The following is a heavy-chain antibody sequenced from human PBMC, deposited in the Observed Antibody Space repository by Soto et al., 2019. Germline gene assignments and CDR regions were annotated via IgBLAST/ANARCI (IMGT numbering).Heavy chain of an antibody. Sequence: PSATLSLTCTVSGSSISSGDYYLCWIRQPPGKGREWVWSIYYGGSTYYNPSHASPVTISLDTSKNQSSLKFSFVTAADTAVYSCARDRKDYGGNMGHQWGQGTLVT. CDR1: GSSISSGDYY. CDR2: IYYGGST. D-gene: IGHD4-17*01. V-gene: IGHV4-30-4*01. J-gene: IGHJ4*02. CDR3: ARDRKDYGGNMGHQ.